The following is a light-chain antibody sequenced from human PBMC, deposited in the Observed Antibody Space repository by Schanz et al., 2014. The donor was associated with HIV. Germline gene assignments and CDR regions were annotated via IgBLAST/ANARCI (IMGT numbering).Light chain of an antibody. J-gene: IGKJ2*01. CDR2: GPS. Sequence: EIVLTQSPGSLSLSPGERATLSCGASPSLSSSYLAWYQQNPGQAPRFIIHGPSSRATGIPDRFSGSGSGTDFTLTISRLEPEDFAVYYCQQYGSSPYTFGQGTKLEIK. CDR1: PSLSSSY. V-gene: IGKV3-20*01. CDR3: QQYGSSPYT.